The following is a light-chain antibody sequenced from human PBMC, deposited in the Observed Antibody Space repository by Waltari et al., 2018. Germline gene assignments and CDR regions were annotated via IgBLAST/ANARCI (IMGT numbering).Light chain of an antibody. Sequence: QSVLTQPPSVSGAPGQRVTISCPGSSSNIGAGYAVPWYQQLPGTAPKLLIYGNSNRPSGVPDRFSGSKSGTSASLAITGLQAEDEADYYCQSYDSSLRGSSWVFGGGTKLTVL. CDR2: GNS. V-gene: IGLV1-40*01. CDR3: QSYDSSLRGSSWV. CDR1: SSNIGAGYA. J-gene: IGLJ3*02.